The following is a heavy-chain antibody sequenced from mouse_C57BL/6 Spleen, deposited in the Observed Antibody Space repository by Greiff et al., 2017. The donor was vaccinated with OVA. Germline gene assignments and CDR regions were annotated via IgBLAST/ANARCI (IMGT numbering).Heavy chain of an antibody. V-gene: IGHV5-12*01. CDR3: ARPDYGNYAWFAY. CDR1: GFTFSDYY. J-gene: IGHJ3*01. Sequence: EVHLVESGGGLVQPGGSLKLSCAASGFTFSDYYMYWVRQTPEKRLEWVAYISTGGGSTYYPETVKGRFTISRDNAKNTLYLQMSRLKSEDTAMYYCARPDYGNYAWFAYWGQGTLVTVSA. CDR2: ISTGGGST. D-gene: IGHD2-1*01.